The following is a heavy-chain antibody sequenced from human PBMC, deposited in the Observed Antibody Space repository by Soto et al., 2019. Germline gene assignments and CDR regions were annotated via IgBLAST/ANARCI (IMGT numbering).Heavy chain of an antibody. CDR1: GFTFSSYA. Sequence: QVQLVESGGGVVQPGRSLRLSCAASGFTFSSYAMHWVRQAPGKGLEWVAVISYDGSNKYYADSVKGRFTISRDNSKNTLYLQMNSLRAEDTAVYYCARDPGLTVPPGVYYYGMDVWGQGTTVTVSS. CDR3: ARDPGLTVPPGVYYYGMDV. D-gene: IGHD4-4*01. V-gene: IGHV3-30-3*01. CDR2: ISYDGSNK. J-gene: IGHJ6*02.